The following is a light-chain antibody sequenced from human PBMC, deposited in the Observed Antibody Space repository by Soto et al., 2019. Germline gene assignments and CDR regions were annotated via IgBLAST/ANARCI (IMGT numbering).Light chain of an antibody. Sequence: DIPMTQSQSSLSASVGDRVTITCRASQDISIYLAWYQQKPGKVPKLLIYAASTLQSGVPSRFSGSGSGTDFTLTISSLQAEDVATYYCQRYNTVPVTFGPGTKVDIK. V-gene: IGKV1-27*01. CDR2: AAS. CDR3: QRYNTVPVT. J-gene: IGKJ3*01. CDR1: QDISIY.